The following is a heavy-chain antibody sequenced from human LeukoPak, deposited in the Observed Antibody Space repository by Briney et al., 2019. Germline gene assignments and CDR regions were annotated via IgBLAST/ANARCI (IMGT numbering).Heavy chain of an antibody. CDR2: IYSGGST. D-gene: IGHD6-13*01. CDR1: GFTFSSYS. V-gene: IGHV3-53*01. J-gene: IGHJ4*02. CDR3: ARDQAGPFDY. Sequence: PGGSLRLSCAASGFTFSSYSMSWVRQAPGKGLEWVSVIYSGGSTYYADSVKGRFTISRDNSKNTLYLQMNSLRAEDTAVYYCARDQAGPFDYWGQGTLVTVSS.